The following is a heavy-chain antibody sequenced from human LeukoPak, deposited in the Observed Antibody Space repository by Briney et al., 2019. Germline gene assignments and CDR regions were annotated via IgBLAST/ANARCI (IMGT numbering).Heavy chain of an antibody. V-gene: IGHV3-7*01. Sequence: GSLRLSYAASGFTFSSYWMSWVRQAPGKGLEWLANIKQDGSEIHYVDSVKGRFTISRENAKNSLYLQMNSLRAEDTAVYYCARYCGGDCYGMDVWGQGTTVTVSS. CDR3: ARYCGGDCYGMDV. CDR2: IKQDGSEI. D-gene: IGHD2-21*01. J-gene: IGHJ6*02. CDR1: GFTFSSYW.